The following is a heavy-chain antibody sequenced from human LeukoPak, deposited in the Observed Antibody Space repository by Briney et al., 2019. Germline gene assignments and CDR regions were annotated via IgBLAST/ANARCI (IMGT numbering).Heavy chain of an antibody. V-gene: IGHV3-7*01. D-gene: IGHD6-13*01. Sequence: GGSLRLSCAVSGFTFTDYWMYWVRQAPGKGLEWVASIRQDGGEKYYVDSVKGRFTISRDNTKNSLYLQMSALRAEDTAVYYCARDGTAAGLYFDLWGQGTLVTVSS. CDR3: ARDGTAAGLYFDL. CDR1: GFTFTDYW. CDR2: IRQDGGEK. J-gene: IGHJ4*01.